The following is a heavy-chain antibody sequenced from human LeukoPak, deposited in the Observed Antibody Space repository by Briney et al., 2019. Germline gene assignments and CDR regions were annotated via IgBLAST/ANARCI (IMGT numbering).Heavy chain of an antibody. J-gene: IGHJ6*02. CDR2: IYPGDSDT. CDR1: GYRFTSYW. Sequence: GESLKISCKGSGYRFTSYWIGWVRPMPGKGLEWMGIIYPGDSDTRYSPSFQGQVTISADKSISTAYLQWSSLKASDTAMYYCARQSSYCSSTSCYSYGMDVWGQGTTVTVSS. V-gene: IGHV5-51*01. D-gene: IGHD2-2*01. CDR3: ARQSSYCSSTSCYSYGMDV.